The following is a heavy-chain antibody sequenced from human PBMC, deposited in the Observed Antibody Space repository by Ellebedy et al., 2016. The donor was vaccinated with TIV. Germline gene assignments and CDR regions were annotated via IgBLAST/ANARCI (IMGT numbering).Heavy chain of an antibody. CDR2: IDLSDSDT. D-gene: IGHD3-10*01. V-gene: IGHV5-51*01. CDR1: AYSFINYW. CDR3: AKLGHRATPDDS. J-gene: IGHJ4*02. Sequence: PGGSLRLSCQGSAYSFINYWIVWVRQIPGRGLEWMGIIDLSDSDTRYSPSFQGQVTISADRSVTTAYLHFNSLKPSDTAVYYCAKLGHRATPDDSWGQGTLVTVSS.